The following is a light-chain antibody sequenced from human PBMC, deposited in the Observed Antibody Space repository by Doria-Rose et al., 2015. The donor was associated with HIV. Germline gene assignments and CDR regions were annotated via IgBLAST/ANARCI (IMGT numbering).Light chain of an antibody. CDR1: QTISGW. V-gene: IGKV1-5*03. Sequence: DIRVTQSPSTLSASVGDRVSITCRASQTISGWMAWYQQKPGKVPKLLIYKASTLENGVPSRFSGSGSGTEFTLTISSLQPDDFATYYCQQYNSYSPSTFGQGTKVEIK. CDR2: KAS. J-gene: IGKJ1*01. CDR3: QQYNSYSPST.